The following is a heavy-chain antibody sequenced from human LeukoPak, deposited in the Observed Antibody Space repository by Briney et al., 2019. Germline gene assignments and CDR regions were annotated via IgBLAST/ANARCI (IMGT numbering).Heavy chain of an antibody. V-gene: IGHV4-59*08. Sequence: SQTLSLTRTVSVGSISIDYWQWVRGPPGKGLERGVDIYNRGENHSNTSPTSRVTISIDPSKKHSSLKCASVTAADTAVYYCATRGYWGQGAMVAVSS. CDR2: IYNRGEN. J-gene: IGHJ4*02. CDR3: ATRGY. CDR1: VGSISIDY. D-gene: IGHD3-10*01.